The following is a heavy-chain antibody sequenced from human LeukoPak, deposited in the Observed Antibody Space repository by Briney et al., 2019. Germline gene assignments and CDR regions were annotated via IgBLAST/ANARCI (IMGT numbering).Heavy chain of an antibody. D-gene: IGHD5-18*01. J-gene: IGHJ5*02. CDR2: ISGSGGST. V-gene: IGHV3-23*01. CDR1: GLGLRNYW. CDR3: AKDPGGYSYGYGFDP. Sequence: GGSLRLSCVGYGLGLRNYWMTWVRQAPGKGLEWVSAISGSGGSTYYADSVKGRFTISRDNSKNTLYLQMNSLRAEDTAVYYCAKDPGGYSYGYGFDPWGQGTLVTVSS.